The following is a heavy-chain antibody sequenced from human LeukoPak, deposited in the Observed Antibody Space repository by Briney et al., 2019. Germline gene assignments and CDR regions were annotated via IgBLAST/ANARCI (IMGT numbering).Heavy chain of an antibody. V-gene: IGHV3-30-3*01. D-gene: IGHD3-10*01. Sequence: GGSLRLSCAASGFTFSSYAMHWVRQAPGKGLEWVAVISYDGSNKYYADSVKGRFTISRDNSKNTLYLQMNSLRAEDTAVYYCAKDRLTYYYGSGSYFDYWGQGTLVTVSS. J-gene: IGHJ4*02. CDR3: AKDRLTYYYGSGSYFDY. CDR1: GFTFSSYA. CDR2: ISYDGSNK.